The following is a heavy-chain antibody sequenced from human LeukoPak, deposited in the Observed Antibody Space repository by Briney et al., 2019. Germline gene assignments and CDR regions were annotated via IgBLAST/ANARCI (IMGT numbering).Heavy chain of an antibody. J-gene: IGHJ4*02. V-gene: IGHV4-39*07. CDR3: ARVGCSGGSCPFDY. Sequence: SETLSLTCTVSGGSISSSTYYWSWIRQPPGKGLEWIGEINHSGSTNYNPSLKSRVTISVDTSKNQFSLKLSSVTAADTAVYYCARVGCSGGSCPFDYWGQGTLVTVSS. CDR2: INHSGST. D-gene: IGHD2-15*01. CDR1: GGSISSSTYY.